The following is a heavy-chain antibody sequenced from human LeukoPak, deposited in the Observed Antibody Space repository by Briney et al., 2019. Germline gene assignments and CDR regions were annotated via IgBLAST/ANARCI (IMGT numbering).Heavy chain of an antibody. D-gene: IGHD3-9*01. Sequence: PGASLRLSCAASGFIFSNYAMSWVRQAPGKGLEWVSAIGGRDGGTYYADSVKGRFTVSRDDPENTLYLQMNTLRVEDTAVDYCAKWVDYDILSGYYVSDYSGHGTLVTVSS. CDR3: AKWVDYDILSGYYVSDY. CDR2: IGGRDGGT. J-gene: IGHJ4*01. V-gene: IGHV3-23*01. CDR1: GFIFSNYA.